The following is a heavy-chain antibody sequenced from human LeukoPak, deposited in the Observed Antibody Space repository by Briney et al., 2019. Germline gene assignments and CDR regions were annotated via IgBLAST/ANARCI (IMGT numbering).Heavy chain of an antibody. D-gene: IGHD2-15*01. CDR3: ARGHLSTVVLSATGDAFES. CDR1: GFTFSDYS. CDR2: ISSSSRNI. J-gene: IGHJ3*02. Sequence: QAGGSLRLSCAASGFTFSDYSMNWVRQAPGKGLEWVSYISSSSRNIYYADSVEGRFTISRDNAKTSLYLQMNSLRAEDTAVYYCARGHLSTVVLSATGDAFESWGQGTMVTVSS. V-gene: IGHV3-48*01.